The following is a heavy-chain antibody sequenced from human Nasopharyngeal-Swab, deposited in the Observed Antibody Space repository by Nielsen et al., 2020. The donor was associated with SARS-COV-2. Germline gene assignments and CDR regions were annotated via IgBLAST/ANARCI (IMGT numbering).Heavy chain of an antibody. V-gene: IGHV4-30-2*01. CDR1: GGSISSGGYS. Sequence: SETLSLTCAVSGGSISSGGYSWSWIWQPPGKGLEWIGYIYHSGSTYYNPSLKSRVTISVDRSKNQFSLKLSSVTAADTAVYYCARASITPTFRYFDYWGQGTLVTVSS. D-gene: IGHD3-16*01. CDR2: IYHSGST. J-gene: IGHJ4*02. CDR3: ARASITPTFRYFDY.